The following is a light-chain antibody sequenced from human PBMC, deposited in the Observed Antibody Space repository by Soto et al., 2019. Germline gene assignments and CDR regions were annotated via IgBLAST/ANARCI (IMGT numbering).Light chain of an antibody. Sequence: EIVLTQSPGTLSLPPGERATLSCRASQSVSSSYLAWYQQKPGQAPRLLIYGASSRATGIPDRFSGSGSGTDFTLTISRLEPEDFAVYYCQQYGSSRWTLGQGTKVDIK. V-gene: IGKV3-20*01. CDR3: QQYGSSRWT. CDR2: GAS. J-gene: IGKJ1*01. CDR1: QSVSSSY.